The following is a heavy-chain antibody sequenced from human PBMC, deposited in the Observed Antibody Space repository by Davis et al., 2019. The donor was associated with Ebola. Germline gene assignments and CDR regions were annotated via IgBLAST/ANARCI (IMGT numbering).Heavy chain of an antibody. Sequence: PGGSLRLSCAASGFTFDDYAMHWVRQAPGKGLEWVSGISWNSGSIGYADSVKGRFTISRDNAKNSLYLQMNSLRAEDTALYYCAKGLWSGSSTRRGAFDIWGQGTMVTVSS. CDR1: GFTFDDYA. V-gene: IGHV3-9*01. J-gene: IGHJ3*02. CDR3: AKGLWSGSSTRRGAFDI. D-gene: IGHD1-26*01. CDR2: ISWNSGSI.